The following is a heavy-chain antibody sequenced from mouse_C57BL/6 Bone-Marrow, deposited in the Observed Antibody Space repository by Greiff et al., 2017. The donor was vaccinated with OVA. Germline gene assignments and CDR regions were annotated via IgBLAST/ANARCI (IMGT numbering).Heavy chain of an antibody. CDR1: GYSITSDY. Sequence: EVKLVESGPGLVKPSQTLSLTCSVTGYSITSDYWNWIRKFPGNKLEYMGYISYSGSTYYNPSLKSRISITRDTSKYQYYLQLNSVPTEETAADYGARYSSMVTTWYFDVWGTGTTVTVSS. D-gene: IGHD2-2*01. CDR3: ARYSSMVTTWYFDV. CDR2: ISYSGST. J-gene: IGHJ1*03. V-gene: IGHV3-8*01.